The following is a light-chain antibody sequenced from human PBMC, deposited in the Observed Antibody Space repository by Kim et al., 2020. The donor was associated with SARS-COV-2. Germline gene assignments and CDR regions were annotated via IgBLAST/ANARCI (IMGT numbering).Light chain of an antibody. V-gene: IGKV1-9*01. CDR2: TAS. CDR3: QQLNTYPWT. Sequence: GDRVAVTCRTIQGIDNHLAWYQQKPGKAPKLLIFTASTLQSGVPSRFSGSGSGTEFTLTVSSLQPEDFAIYYCQQLNTYPWTFGQGTKVDIK. CDR1: QGIDNH. J-gene: IGKJ1*01.